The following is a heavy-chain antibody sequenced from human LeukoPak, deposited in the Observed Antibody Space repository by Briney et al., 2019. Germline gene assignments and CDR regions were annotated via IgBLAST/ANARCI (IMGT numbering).Heavy chain of an antibody. CDR1: GESFSAYN. V-gene: IGHV4-34*01. CDR2: INQSGST. D-gene: IGHD1-26*01. CDR3: ARYRGASAFDY. Sequence: SETLSLTCVVSGESFSAYNCSWIRQPPGKGLEWIGEINQSGSTSYNPSLKSRVTISVDTSKNQFSLKLSSVTAADTAVYYCARYRGASAFDYGGQGSLVTVSS. J-gene: IGHJ4*02.